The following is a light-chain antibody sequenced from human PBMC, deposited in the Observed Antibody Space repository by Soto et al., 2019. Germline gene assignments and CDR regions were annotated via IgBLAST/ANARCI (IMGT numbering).Light chain of an antibody. CDR1: QSVRGNY. CDR3: HQFGMSPFT. CDR2: GPS. Sequence: VLTQSPGTLSLSPGESATLSCRASQSVRGNYFAWYQQRPGQAPRLLVYGPSVRAAGIPDRFRGSGSRTDFNLTINRVEPEDFAVYYCHQFGMSPFTFGPGTTLDIK. V-gene: IGKV3-20*01. J-gene: IGKJ3*01.